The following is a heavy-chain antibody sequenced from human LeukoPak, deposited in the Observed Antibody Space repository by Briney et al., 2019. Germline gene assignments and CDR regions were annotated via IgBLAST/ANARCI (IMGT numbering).Heavy chain of an antibody. CDR3: ARGWSAFDY. V-gene: IGHV4-61*08. CDR2: VYYSGTT. J-gene: IGHJ4*02. D-gene: IGHD3-3*01. Sequence: SETLSLTCTVSGDPISSHSGYKWNWIRQAPGKGLEGIGYVYYSGTTSYNPSVNSRVTISVDTSKNQFSLKLTSVTAADTAVYYCARGWSAFDYWGQGTLVTVSS. CDR1: GDPISSHSGYK.